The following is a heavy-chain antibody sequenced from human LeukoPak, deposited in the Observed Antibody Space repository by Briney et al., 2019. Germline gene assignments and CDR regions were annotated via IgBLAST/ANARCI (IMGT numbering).Heavy chain of an antibody. CDR1: GGTFSSYA. CDR3: ARAPSSWYEVDY. J-gene: IGHJ4*02. CDR2: IIPIFGTA. Sequence: ASVKVSCKASGGTFSSYAISWVRQAPGQGLEWMGGIIPIFGTANYAQKFQGRVTITADESTSTAYMELSSLRSEDTAVYYCARAPSSWYEVDYWGQGTLVTVSS. D-gene: IGHD6-13*01. V-gene: IGHV1-69*13.